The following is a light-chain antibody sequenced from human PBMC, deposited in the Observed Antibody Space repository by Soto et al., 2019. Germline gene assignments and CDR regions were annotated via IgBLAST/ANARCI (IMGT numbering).Light chain of an antibody. CDR1: SRDVGNYDL. Sequence: QSALTQPASVSGSPGQAITISCTGSSRDVGNYDLVSWNQQHPGKAPKLMIYEGTRRPSGVSNRFSGSKSANTASLTISGLQAEDEADYYCCSYVGSNTFVVFGGGTKLTVL. J-gene: IGLJ2*01. V-gene: IGLV2-23*03. CDR3: CSYVGSNTFVV. CDR2: EGT.